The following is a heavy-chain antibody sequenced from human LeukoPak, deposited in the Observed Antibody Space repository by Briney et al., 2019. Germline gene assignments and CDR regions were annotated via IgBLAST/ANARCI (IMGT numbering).Heavy chain of an antibody. J-gene: IGHJ4*02. D-gene: IGHD3-22*01. CDR1: GFTFSSYG. Sequence: PGGSLILSCAASGFTFSSYGMHWVRQAPGKGLEWVAFIRYDGSNKYYADSVKGRFTISRDNSKNTLYLQMNSLRAEDTAVYYCAKDGSSGYYADYWGQGTLVTVSS. CDR3: AKDGSSGYYADY. CDR2: IRYDGSNK. V-gene: IGHV3-30*02.